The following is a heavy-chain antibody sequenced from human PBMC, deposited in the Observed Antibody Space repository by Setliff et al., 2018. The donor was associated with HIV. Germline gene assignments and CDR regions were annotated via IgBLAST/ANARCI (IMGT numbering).Heavy chain of an antibody. D-gene: IGHD3-22*01. CDR2: ISSSGSTI. CDR3: ALFYYGSSGHFDY. J-gene: IGHJ4*02. Sequence: GGSLRLSCAASGFTFSTYGMNWVRQAPGKGLEWISYISSSGSTIFYADSVKGRFTISRDNAKNSLYLQMNSLRAEDTAVYYCALFYYGSSGHFDYWGQGTLVTVSS. V-gene: IGHV3-48*01. CDR1: GFTFSTYG.